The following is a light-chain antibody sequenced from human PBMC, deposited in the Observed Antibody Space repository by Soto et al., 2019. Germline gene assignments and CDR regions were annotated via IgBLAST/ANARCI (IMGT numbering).Light chain of an antibody. CDR1: QTVSRN. CDR3: QQYNNWPS. J-gene: IGKJ5*01. Sequence: EVVMTQAPASLSVSPGEGATLSCRASQTVSRNLAWYQQRPGQAPRLLIYDISNRAAGVPARFSGSGSEKEFTLTIRSLQSEDFAVYFCQQYNNWPSFGQGTRLEIK. CDR2: DIS. V-gene: IGKV3-15*01.